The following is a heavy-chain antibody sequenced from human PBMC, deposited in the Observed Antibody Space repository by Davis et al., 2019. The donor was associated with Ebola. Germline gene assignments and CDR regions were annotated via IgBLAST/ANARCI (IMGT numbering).Heavy chain of an antibody. J-gene: IGHJ6*02. CDR2: ISYDGSNK. Sequence: GESLKISCAASGFTFSSYGMHWVRQAPGKGLEWVAVISYDGSNKYYADSVKGRFSISRDNSKNTLYLQMNSLRAEDTAVYYCASIAARRWDYYYYGMDVWGQGTTVTVSS. D-gene: IGHD6-6*01. V-gene: IGHV3-30*03. CDR1: GFTFSSYG. CDR3: ASIAARRWDYYYYGMDV.